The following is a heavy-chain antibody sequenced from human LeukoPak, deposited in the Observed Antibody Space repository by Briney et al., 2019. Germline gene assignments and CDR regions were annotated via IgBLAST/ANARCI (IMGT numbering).Heavy chain of an antibody. J-gene: IGHJ4*02. CDR2: IYSGGSS. CDR1: GFTVSNNY. Sequence: PGGSLRLSCAASGFTVSNNYMSWVRQAPGTGLEWVSVIYSGGSSYYADSVKRRFTISRDNSKNTVYLQMNSMRVEGTAVYFCARGMGGYGGYDYWGQGTLVTVSS. CDR3: ARGMGGYGGYDY. D-gene: IGHD5-12*01. V-gene: IGHV3-66*01.